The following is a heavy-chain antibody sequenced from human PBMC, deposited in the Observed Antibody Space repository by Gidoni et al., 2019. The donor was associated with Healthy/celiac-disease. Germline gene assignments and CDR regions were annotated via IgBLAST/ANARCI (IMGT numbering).Heavy chain of an antibody. J-gene: IGHJ5*02. CDR2: IYHSGST. Sequence: QVQLQESGPGLVTPSETLSLTCAVSGYSISSGYHWGWIRQPPGKGLAWIGSIYHSGSTYYNPSLKSRVTISVDTSKNQFSLKLSSVTAADTAVYYCARGEWLYRWFDPGGQGTLVTVSS. V-gene: IGHV4-38-2*01. CDR1: GYSISSGYH. D-gene: IGHD3-3*01. CDR3: ARGEWLYRWFDP.